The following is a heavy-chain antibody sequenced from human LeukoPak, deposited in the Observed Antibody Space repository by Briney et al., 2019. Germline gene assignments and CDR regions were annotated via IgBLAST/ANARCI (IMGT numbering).Heavy chain of an antibody. D-gene: IGHD3-22*01. V-gene: IGHV4-38-2*02. CDR3: VRSIPYYYDTSGPED. Sequence: SETLSLTCTVSSYSINSGYYWGWIRQPPGKGLEWIGNIYRSGSTYYNPPLKSRVTISVDTSKNQFSLKLSSVTAADTAVYYCVRSIPYYYDTSGPEDWGQGTLVTVSS. CDR1: SYSINSGYY. CDR2: IYRSGST. J-gene: IGHJ4*02.